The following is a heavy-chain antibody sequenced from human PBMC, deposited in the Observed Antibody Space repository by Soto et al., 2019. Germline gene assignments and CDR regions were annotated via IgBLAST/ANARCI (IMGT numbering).Heavy chain of an antibody. Sequence: QVQLVESGGGVVQPGRSLRLSCAASGFTFSSYGMHWVRQAPGKGLEWVAFIWHDGGNKFYAESVKGRFTISRDNSKKTLYLQMTSMSVEDTAMYYCARDGDVNTGFGKDYWGQGTLVTVSS. V-gene: IGHV3-33*01. D-gene: IGHD3-16*01. J-gene: IGHJ4*02. CDR2: IWHDGGNK. CDR3: ARDGDVNTGFGKDY. CDR1: GFTFSSYG.